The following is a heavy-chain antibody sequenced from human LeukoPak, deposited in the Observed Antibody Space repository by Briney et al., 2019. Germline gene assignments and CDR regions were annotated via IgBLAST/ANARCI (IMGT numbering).Heavy chain of an antibody. D-gene: IGHD6-13*01. CDR1: GGSISSSSYY. Sequence: SETLSLTCTVSGGSISSSSYYWGWIRQPPGKGLDWIGSIYYSGSTYYNPSLKSRVTISVDTSKNQFSLKMSSVTAADTAVYYCAGGIEADGQYYFDCWGQGTLVTVSS. CDR3: AGGIEADGQYYFDC. J-gene: IGHJ4*02. V-gene: IGHV4-39*01. CDR2: IYYSGST.